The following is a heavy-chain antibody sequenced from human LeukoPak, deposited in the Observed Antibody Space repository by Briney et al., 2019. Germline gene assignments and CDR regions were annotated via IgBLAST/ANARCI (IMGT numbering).Heavy chain of an antibody. V-gene: IGHV1-24*01. CDR2: FDPEDGET. CDR3: ARDKRPTITMSSLDY. CDR1: GYTLTELS. J-gene: IGHJ4*02. D-gene: IGHD3-3*01. Sequence: ASVKVSCKVSGYTLTELSMHWVRQAPGKGLEWMGGFDPEDGETIYAQKFQGRVTMTEDTSTDTAYMELSSLTSDDTAVYYCARDKRPTITMSSLDYWGQGTLITVSS.